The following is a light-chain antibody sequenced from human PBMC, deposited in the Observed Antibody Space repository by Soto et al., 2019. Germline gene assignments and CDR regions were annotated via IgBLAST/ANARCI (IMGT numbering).Light chain of an antibody. J-gene: IGKJ2*01. V-gene: IGKV4-1*01. Sequence: DIVMTQSPDSLAVSLGERATINCKSSQSVLYSSNNKNYLAWYQQKPGQPPKLLIHWASTRESGVPDRFSGSGSGTDFTLTISSLQAEDVAVYYCQQYYSSHTFGQGTKLEIK. CDR1: QSVLYSSNNKNY. CDR3: QQYYSSHT. CDR2: WAS.